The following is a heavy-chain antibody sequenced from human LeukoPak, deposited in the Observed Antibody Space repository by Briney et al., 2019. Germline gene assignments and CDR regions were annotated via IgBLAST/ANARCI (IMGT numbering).Heavy chain of an antibody. D-gene: IGHD3-10*01. CDR3: ARCDYGSGSYYFDY. Sequence: GASVKVSCKASGYIFTSHYIHWARQAPGQGREWMGVIHPSGGSTTYAQRFQGRVTMTRETSTSTVYMELSSLRSDDTAVYYCARCDYGSGSYYFDYWGQGTLVTVFS. CDR2: IHPSGGST. V-gene: IGHV1-46*01. CDR1: GYIFTSHY. J-gene: IGHJ4*02.